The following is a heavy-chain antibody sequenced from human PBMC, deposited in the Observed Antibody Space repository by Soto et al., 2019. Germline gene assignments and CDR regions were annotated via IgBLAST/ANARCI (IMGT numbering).Heavy chain of an antibody. CDR2: ISHSGST. D-gene: IGHD3-10*01. V-gene: IGHV4-34*01. CDR3: ARAYGSGSYYTPLDP. Sequence: SETLSLTCAVYGGSFSDYYWSWIRQAPGKGLEWIGEISHSGSTNYNPSLNSRVTISVDTSKNQFSLRLSSVTAADTAVYYCARAYGSGSYYTPLDPWGQGTLVTVSS. J-gene: IGHJ5*02. CDR1: GGSFSDYY.